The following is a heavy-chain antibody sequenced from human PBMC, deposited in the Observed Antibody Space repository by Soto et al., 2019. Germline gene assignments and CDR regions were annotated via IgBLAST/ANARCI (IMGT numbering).Heavy chain of an antibody. V-gene: IGHV1-18*01. CDR2: ISSYNGDT. J-gene: IGHJ4*02. CDR3: AREGVSSTNYYGSGSYGY. D-gene: IGHD3-10*01. Sequence: QVQLVQSGPEVKKPGASVKVSCKASGYIFTSYGIAWVRQAPGQGLEWMGWISSYNGDTNYAQKFQGRVTMSTDTSTSTAYMELRSLRSDDTAVYYCAREGVSSTNYYGSGSYGYWGQGTLVTVSS. CDR1: GYIFTSYG.